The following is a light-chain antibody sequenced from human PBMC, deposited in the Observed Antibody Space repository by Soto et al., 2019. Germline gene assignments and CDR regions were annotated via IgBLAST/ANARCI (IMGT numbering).Light chain of an antibody. Sequence: AIQMTQSPSSLSVSVGDRVTITCRASQGIGNDVGWYQQKPGKAPKLLIYAASSLQSGVPSRFSGSRSGTDFTLTISSLQPEDFATYYCLQDHNYPLTFGPGTKVDI. CDR1: QGIGND. CDR3: LQDHNYPLT. V-gene: IGKV1-6*01. J-gene: IGKJ3*01. CDR2: AAS.